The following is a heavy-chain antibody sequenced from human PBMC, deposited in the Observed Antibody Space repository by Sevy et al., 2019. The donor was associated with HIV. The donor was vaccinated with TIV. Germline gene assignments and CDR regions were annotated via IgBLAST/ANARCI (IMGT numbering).Heavy chain of an antibody. CDR3: AHAHTTVVTHDAFDI. CDR1: GFSLSTSGVG. CDR2: IYWDDDK. V-gene: IGHV2-5*02. D-gene: IGHD4-17*01. J-gene: IGHJ3*02. Sequence: SGSTLVNPTQTLTLTCTFSGFSLSTSGVGVGWIRQPPGKALEWLALIYWDDDKRYSPSLKSRLTITKDTSKNQVVLTMTNMDPVDTATYYCAHAHTTVVTHDAFDIWGQGTMVTVSS.